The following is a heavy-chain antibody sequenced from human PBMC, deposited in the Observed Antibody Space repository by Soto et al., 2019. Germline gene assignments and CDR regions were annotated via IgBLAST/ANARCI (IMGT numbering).Heavy chain of an antibody. J-gene: IGHJ4*02. CDR2: IWYDGSNK. CDR3: ARISTTRTYYFDY. D-gene: IGHD3-3*02. Sequence: GGSLRLSCAASGFTFSSYGMHWVRQAPGKGLEWVAVIWYDGSNKYYAASVKGRFTISRDGSKSSLYLQMNSLKTEDTAVYYCARISTTRTYYFDYWGQGTVVTVSS. CDR1: GFTFSSYG. V-gene: IGHV3-33*01.